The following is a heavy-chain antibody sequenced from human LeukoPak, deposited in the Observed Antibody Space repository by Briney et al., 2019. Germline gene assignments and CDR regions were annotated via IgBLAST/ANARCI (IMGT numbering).Heavy chain of an antibody. CDR1: GGSISSGDYY. V-gene: IGHV4-30-4*08. J-gene: IGHJ3*02. CDR3: ARERSTSCYDI. CDR2: IYYSGST. Sequence: SETLSLTCTVSGGSISSGDYYWSWIRQPPGKGLEWIGYIYYSGSTYYNPSLKSRVTISVDTSKNQFSLKLSSVTAADTAVYYYARERSTSCYDIWGQGTMVTVSS. D-gene: IGHD2-2*01.